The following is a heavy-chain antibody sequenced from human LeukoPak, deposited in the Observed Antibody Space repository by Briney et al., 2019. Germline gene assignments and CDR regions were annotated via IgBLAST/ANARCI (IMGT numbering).Heavy chain of an antibody. CDR3: ANALPNDVVVPAAEGAEHYDAFDI. J-gene: IGHJ3*02. CDR1: GFTFSSYG. V-gene: IGHV3-30*18. D-gene: IGHD2-2*01. Sequence: GGSLRLSCAASGFTFSSYGMHWVRQAPGKGLEWVAVISYDGSNKYYADSVKGRFTISRDNSKNTLYLQMNSLRAEDTAVYYCANALPNDVVVPAAEGAEHYDAFDIWGQGTMVTVSS. CDR2: ISYDGSNK.